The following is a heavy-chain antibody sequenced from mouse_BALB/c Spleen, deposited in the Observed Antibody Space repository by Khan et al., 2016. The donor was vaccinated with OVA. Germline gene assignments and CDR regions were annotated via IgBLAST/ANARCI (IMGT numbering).Heavy chain of an antibody. Sequence: EVKLEESGPGLVKPSQSLSLTCTVTGYSITSDYAWNWIRQFPGNKLEWMGFISYSGNTNYNPSLKSRISITRDTSKNQFFLQLNSVTTEDTATYYCAGVYGGDFDYWGHGTTLTVSS. V-gene: IGHV3-2*02. CDR1: GYSITSDYA. CDR3: AGVYGGDFDY. J-gene: IGHJ2*01. D-gene: IGHD1-1*01. CDR2: ISYSGNT.